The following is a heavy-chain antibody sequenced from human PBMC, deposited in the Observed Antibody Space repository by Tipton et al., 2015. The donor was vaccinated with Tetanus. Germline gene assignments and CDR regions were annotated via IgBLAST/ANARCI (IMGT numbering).Heavy chain of an antibody. Sequence: SLRLSCVTSGFPFHSYHMAWVRQAPGKGLEWIAYIGSFSRTINYADSVRGRFTTFRDNAKSSLYLQMSRLRAEDTAVYYCARVVRDYYYGMDVWGQGTTVTVSS. CDR3: ARVVRDYYYGMDV. D-gene: IGHD3-22*01. J-gene: IGHJ6*02. V-gene: IGHV3-48*01. CDR1: GFPFHSYH. CDR2: IGSFSRTI.